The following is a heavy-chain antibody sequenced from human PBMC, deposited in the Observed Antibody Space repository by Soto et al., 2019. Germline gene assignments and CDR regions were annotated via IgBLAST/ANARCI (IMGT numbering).Heavy chain of an antibody. Sequence: ASVKVSCKASGYTFTSYDINWVRQATGQGLERMGWMNPNSGNTGYAQKFQGRVTMTRNTSISTAYMELSSLRSEDTAAYYCASRVAAGRRTPYNYYYYYYWDVWGKGTTVSFTS. CDR1: GYTFTSYD. CDR3: ASRVAAGRRTPYNYYYYYYWDV. V-gene: IGHV1-8*01. D-gene: IGHD6-13*01. CDR2: MNPNSGNT. J-gene: IGHJ6*03.